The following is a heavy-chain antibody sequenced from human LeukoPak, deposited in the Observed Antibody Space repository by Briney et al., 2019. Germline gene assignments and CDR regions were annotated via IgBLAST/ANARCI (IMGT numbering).Heavy chain of an antibody. CDR2: INANTGGT. Sequence: ASVKVSCKASGYSFSDYYVYWVRQAAGQGLEWMGAINANTGGTYYAQKFQGRVTMTRDTSISTAYMELSRLTSADTAEYYCARGLAVAENWGQGTLVTVSS. D-gene: IGHD6-19*01. CDR3: ARGLAVAEN. J-gene: IGHJ4*02. CDR1: GYSFSDYY. V-gene: IGHV1-2*02.